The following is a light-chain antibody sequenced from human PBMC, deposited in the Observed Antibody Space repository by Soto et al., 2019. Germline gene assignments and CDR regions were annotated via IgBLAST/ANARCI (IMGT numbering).Light chain of an antibody. CDR3: QQYGTSPHT. CDR2: GAS. J-gene: IGKJ2*01. V-gene: IGKV3-20*01. Sequence: EIVLTQSPGTLSLSPGERATLSCRASQSVSSNYLAWYQQKPGQTPRLLIYGASSRATGIPDSFSGSGSGTDFTLTIRRLEPEDLAVYYCQQYGTSPHTFGQGTKLEIK. CDR1: QSVSSNY.